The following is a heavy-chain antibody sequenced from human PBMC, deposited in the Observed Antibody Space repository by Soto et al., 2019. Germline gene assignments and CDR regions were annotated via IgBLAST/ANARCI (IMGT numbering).Heavy chain of an antibody. Sequence: EVQLLESGGDLVQPGGSLRLSCAASGFTFSSYAMTWVRQGPGKGLEWVSSLSGNGGSTYYADSVKGRFTISRDNSKNTLYLRMNSLRAEDTAVYYCARPISNSSPYYYYFGMDVWGQGTTVTVSS. J-gene: IGHJ6*02. D-gene: IGHD6-6*01. V-gene: IGHV3-23*01. CDR1: GFTFSSYA. CDR2: LSGNGGST. CDR3: ARPISNSSPYYYYFGMDV.